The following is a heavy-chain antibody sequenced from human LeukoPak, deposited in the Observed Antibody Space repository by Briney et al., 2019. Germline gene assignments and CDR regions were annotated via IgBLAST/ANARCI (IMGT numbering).Heavy chain of an antibody. Sequence: TSSETLSLTCTVSGGSISSSSYYWGWIRQPPGKGLEWIGSIYYSGSTYYNPSLESRVTISVDTSKNQFSLKLSSVTAADTAVYYCARHPPITIFGVVTHLFDYWGQGTLVTVSS. V-gene: IGHV4-39*01. CDR2: IYYSGST. CDR3: ARHPPITIFGVVTHLFDY. J-gene: IGHJ4*02. CDR1: GGSISSSSYY. D-gene: IGHD3-3*01.